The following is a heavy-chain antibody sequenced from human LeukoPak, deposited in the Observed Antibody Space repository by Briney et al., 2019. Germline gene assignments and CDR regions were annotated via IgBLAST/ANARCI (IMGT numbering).Heavy chain of an antibody. CDR1: GFTFSSYS. J-gene: IGHJ6*03. V-gene: IGHV3-21*04. Sequence: GGSLRLSCAASGFTFSSYSMNWVRQAPGKGLEWVSSISSSSSYIYYADSVKGRFTISRDNAKNSLYLQMNSLRAEDTALYCCAKAAAGKANYYYYMDVWGKGTTVTISS. D-gene: IGHD6-13*01. CDR3: AKAAAGKANYYYYMDV. CDR2: ISSSSSYI.